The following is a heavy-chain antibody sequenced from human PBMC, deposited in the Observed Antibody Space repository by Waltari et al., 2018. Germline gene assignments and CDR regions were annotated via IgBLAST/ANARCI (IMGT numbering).Heavy chain of an antibody. V-gene: IGHV3-21*01. CDR3: ARAVAGTYFDY. J-gene: IGHJ4*02. Sequence: VQRLELGGGLVKPGGSLSLSWEASGFPFISYSMNWFRQAQGKGLEWVSSISSSSSYIYYADSVKGRFTISRDNAKNSLYLQMNSLRAEDTAVYYCARAVAGTYFDYWGQGTLVTVSS. CDR1: GFPFISYS. CDR2: ISSSSSYI. D-gene: IGHD6-19*01.